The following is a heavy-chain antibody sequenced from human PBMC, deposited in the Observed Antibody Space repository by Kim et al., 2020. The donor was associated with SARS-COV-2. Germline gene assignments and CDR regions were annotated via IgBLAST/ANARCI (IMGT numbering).Heavy chain of an antibody. CDR3: ARHGGGTLTY. CDR2: SNI. J-gene: IGHJ4*02. D-gene: IGHD2-15*01. V-gene: IGHV5-51*01. Sequence: SNIRYSPSFQGQVSISVDKSINTAYLQWSSLRASDTAIYYCARHGGGTLTYWGQGTLVTVSS.